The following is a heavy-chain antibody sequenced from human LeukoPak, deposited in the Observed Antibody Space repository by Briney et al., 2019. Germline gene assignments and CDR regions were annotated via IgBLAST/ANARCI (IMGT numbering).Heavy chain of an antibody. CDR1: GFTFSTYG. J-gene: IGHJ4*02. CDR3: AINQGSGFVDYFDY. CDR2: IWYDGSSN. D-gene: IGHD1-26*01. Sequence: HPGGSLRLSCAASGFTFSTYGMHWVRQAPGKGLEWVAVIWYDGSSNYFADSVKGRFTISRDISKNTLYLQMNSLRAEDTAVYYCAINQGSGFVDYFDYWGQGTLVTVSS. V-gene: IGHV3-33*01.